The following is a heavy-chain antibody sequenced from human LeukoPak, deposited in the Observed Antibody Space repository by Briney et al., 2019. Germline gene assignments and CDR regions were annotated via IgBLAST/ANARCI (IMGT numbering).Heavy chain of an antibody. CDR3: ARGAVATISPESY. Sequence: GGSLRLSCAASGFTFSDYYMSWIRQAPGKGLEWVSYISSSGSTIYYADSVKGRFTISRDTAKNSLYLQMNSLRAEDTAVYYCARGAVATISPESYWGQGTMVTVSS. D-gene: IGHD5-12*01. CDR1: GFTFSDYY. CDR2: ISSSGSTI. J-gene: IGHJ3*01. V-gene: IGHV3-11*04.